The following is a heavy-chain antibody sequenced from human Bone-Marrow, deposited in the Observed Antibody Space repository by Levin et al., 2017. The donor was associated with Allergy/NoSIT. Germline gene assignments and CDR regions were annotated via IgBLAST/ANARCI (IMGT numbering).Heavy chain of an antibody. CDR2: ITSTSSYI. D-gene: IGHD3-22*01. J-gene: IGHJ5*02. V-gene: IGHV3-21*01. CDR1: GFTFSTYS. Sequence: LSLTCAASGFTFSTYSMNWVRQTPGKGLEWVSYITSTSSYIYYADSVKGRFSISRDTSKNSLYLQMNSLRAEDTAVYYCARGDYYDNSYFDAWGQGTLVTVSS. CDR3: ARGDYYDNSYFDA.